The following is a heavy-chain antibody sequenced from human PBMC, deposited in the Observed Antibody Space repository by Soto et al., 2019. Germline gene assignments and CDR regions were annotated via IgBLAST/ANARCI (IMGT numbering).Heavy chain of an antibody. Sequence: QVQLVQSGAEEKKPGSSVKVSCKASGGTFSNFVISWVRQAPGQGLEWMGGNIPIFGTANYAQKFQGRVTIIADESTGTKYMERTSLRAEDTAVYYCARAPILVGETTYENYFDYWGQGTLVTVSS. V-gene: IGHV1-69*01. CDR2: NIPIFGTA. CDR3: ARAPILVGETTYENYFDY. CDR1: GGTFSNFV. D-gene: IGHD2-21*01. J-gene: IGHJ4*02.